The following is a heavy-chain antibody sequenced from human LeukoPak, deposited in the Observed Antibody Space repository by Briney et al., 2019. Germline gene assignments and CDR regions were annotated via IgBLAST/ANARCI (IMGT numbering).Heavy chain of an antibody. CDR3: ARVRFLEWPAPMDV. CDR1: GGSFSGYY. V-gene: IGHV4-34*01. J-gene: IGHJ6*03. Sequence: SETLSLTCAVYGGSFSGYYWSWIRQPPGKGLEWIGEINHSGSTNYNLSLKSRVTISVDTSKNQISLKLSSVTAADTAVYYCARVRFLEWPAPMDVWGKGITVTVSS. CDR2: INHSGST. D-gene: IGHD3-3*01.